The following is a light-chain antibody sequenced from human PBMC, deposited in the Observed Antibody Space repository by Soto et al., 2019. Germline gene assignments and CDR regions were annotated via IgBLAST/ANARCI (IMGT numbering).Light chain of an antibody. CDR1: QGIDSR. CDR3: QQYYSFPLT. Sequence: DIQMTQSPSSVSASVGDRVTISCRASQGIDSRLAWYQQKPGKAPELLIYAASSLQSGVPSRFSGSGSGTEFTLSISGLQPEDFGTYYCQQYYSFPLTFGGGTKVDIK. J-gene: IGKJ4*01. CDR2: AAS. V-gene: IGKV1-12*01.